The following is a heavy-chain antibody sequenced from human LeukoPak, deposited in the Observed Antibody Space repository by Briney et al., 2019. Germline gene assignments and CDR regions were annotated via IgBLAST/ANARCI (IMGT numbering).Heavy chain of an antibody. CDR3: AKSQGGAAGTGGY. V-gene: IGHV3-53*01. Sequence: GGSLRLSCAASGFTVSHNFMGWVRQAPGKGLEWVSLFYTGGDTFYADSVKGRFAISRDNSKNTLFLQMKSLRAEDTAVYYCAKSQGGAAGTGGYWGQGTLVTVSS. J-gene: IGHJ4*02. CDR1: GFTVSHNF. D-gene: IGHD6-13*01. CDR2: FYTGGDT.